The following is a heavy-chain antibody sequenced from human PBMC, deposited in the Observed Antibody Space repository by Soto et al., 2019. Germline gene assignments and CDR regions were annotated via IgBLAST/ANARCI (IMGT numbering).Heavy chain of an antibody. CDR2: IFANDET. CDR1: GFSLSDIRLG. Sequence: QVTLKESGPVLVKPAETLTLTCSISGFSLSDIRLGVGWIRQPPGKALEWLAHIFANDETTYSTSLKTRLSISRDTSKSQVGPNMTNLDPEDTGNYYRARMRARGPHFDPFDNWGQGALVTVSS. V-gene: IGHV2-26*03. D-gene: IGHD3-16*01. J-gene: IGHJ4*02. CDR3: ARMRARGPHFDPFDN.